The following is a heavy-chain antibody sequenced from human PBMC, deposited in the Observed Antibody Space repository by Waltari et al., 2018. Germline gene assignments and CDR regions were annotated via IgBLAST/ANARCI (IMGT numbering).Heavy chain of an antibody. CDR2: INHSGST. V-gene: IGHV4-34*01. CDR1: GGSFSGYY. D-gene: IGHD2-15*01. J-gene: IGHJ6*02. Sequence: QVQLQQWGAGLLKPSETLSLTCAVYGGSFSGYYWSWIRQPPGKGLEWIGEINHSGSTNYNPSLKSRVTISVDTSKNQFSLKLSSVTAADTAVYYCARGRGCSGGSCYRYYYYYGMDVWGQGTTVTVSS. CDR3: ARGRGCSGGSCYRYYYYYGMDV.